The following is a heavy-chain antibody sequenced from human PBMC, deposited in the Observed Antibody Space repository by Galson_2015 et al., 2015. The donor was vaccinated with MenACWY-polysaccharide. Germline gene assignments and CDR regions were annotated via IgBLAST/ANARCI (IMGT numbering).Heavy chain of an antibody. CDR3: ARGHYGMDV. Sequence: SLRLSCAASGFTFSNYWMTWVRQAPGKGLEWVANIKKDGSEKYYVDSVKGRFTISRDNALYLLMNSLRAEDTAVYFCARGHYGMDVWGQGTTVTVSS. V-gene: IGHV3-7*01. J-gene: IGHJ6*02. CDR1: GFTFSNYW. CDR2: IKKDGSEK.